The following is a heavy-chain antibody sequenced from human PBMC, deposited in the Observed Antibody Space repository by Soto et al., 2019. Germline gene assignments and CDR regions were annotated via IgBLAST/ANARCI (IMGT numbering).Heavy chain of an antibody. V-gene: IGHV4-39*01. Sequence: SETLSLTCTVSGGSVSSTTYYWTWIRQPPGKGLEWIGSIYYSGSTYYNTSLKSRITISVDTSKNQFSLKLSSAAAADTAVYYCTIFSRMAFFGDLFYSRGQGALVTVSA. CDR1: GGSVSSTTYY. J-gene: IGHJ4*02. CDR2: IYYSGST. CDR3: TIFSRMAFFGDLFYS. D-gene: IGHD3-16*01.